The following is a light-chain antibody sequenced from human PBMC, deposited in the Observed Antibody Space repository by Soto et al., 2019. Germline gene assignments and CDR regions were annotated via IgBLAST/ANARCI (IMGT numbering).Light chain of an antibody. CDR3: QTWDSNTAV. CDR2: QDS. J-gene: IGLJ2*01. CDR1: KLGNKY. V-gene: IGLV3-1*01. Sequence: SYELTQPPSVSVSPGQTASITCSGDKLGNKYACWYQLKSGQSPVLVIYQDSRRPSGIPERFSGSNSGNTATLTISGTQAMDEADYYCQTWDSNTAVFGGGTKLTVL.